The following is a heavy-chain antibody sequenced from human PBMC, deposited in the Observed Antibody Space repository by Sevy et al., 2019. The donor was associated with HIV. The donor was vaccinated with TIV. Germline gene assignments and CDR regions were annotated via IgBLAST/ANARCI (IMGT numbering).Heavy chain of an antibody. Sequence: ASVKVSCKTSGGSFSSYAISWVRQAPGQGLEWMGGIIPIFGTTTYTQRFQGRITITADISTGTAYMELSSLTSEDTAVYYCARVPPTSSRYYYHYMNVWGKGTAVTVSS. CDR1: GGSFSSYA. D-gene: IGHD3-9*01. V-gene: IGHV1-69*06. CDR2: IIPIFGTT. J-gene: IGHJ6*03. CDR3: ARVPPTSSRYYYHYMNV.